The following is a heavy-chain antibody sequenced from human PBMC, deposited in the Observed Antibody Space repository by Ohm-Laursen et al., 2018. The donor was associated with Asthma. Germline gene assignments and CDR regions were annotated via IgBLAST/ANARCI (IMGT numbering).Heavy chain of an antibody. D-gene: IGHD6-19*01. V-gene: IGHV3-30*04. CDR1: GFTFRSYA. J-gene: IGHJ4*02. Sequence: SLRLSCSASGFTFRSYAMHWVRQAPGKGLEWVAVISYDGSNKYYADSVKGRFTISRDNSKNTLYLQMNSLRAEDTAVYYCARAGYSSGWYVSYWGQGTLVTVSS. CDR3: ARAGYSSGWYVSY. CDR2: ISYDGSNK.